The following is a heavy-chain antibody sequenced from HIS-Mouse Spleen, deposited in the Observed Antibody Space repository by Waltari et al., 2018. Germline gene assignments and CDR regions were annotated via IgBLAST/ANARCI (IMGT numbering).Heavy chain of an antibody. CDR1: GGPISSSSYY. V-gene: IGHV4-39*07. CDR3: AREIPYSSSWYDWYFDL. Sequence: QLQLQESGPGLVKPSETLSLTCTVSGGPISSSSYYWGWIRQPPGKGREWIGSIYYSGSTYYTPSLKSRVTISVDTSKNQFSLKLSSVTAADTAVYYCAREIPYSSSWYDWYFDLWGRGTLVTVSS. CDR2: IYYSGST. D-gene: IGHD6-13*01. J-gene: IGHJ2*01.